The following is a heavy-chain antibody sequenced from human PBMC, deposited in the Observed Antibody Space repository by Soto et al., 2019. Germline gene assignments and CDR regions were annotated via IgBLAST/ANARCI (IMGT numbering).Heavy chain of an antibody. V-gene: IGHV5-10-1*01. D-gene: IGHD2-15*01. CDR3: ARSVSGGSRDAFDV. J-gene: IGHJ3*01. CDR2: IDPTDSFT. CDR1: GYKFTTFW. Sequence: GESLKISCKASGYKFTTFWLNWVRQTPGKGLEWLGRIDPTDSFTNYSPPFEGHVTISVDRPISTAYLQWNSLQASDTAIYYCARSVSGGSRDAFDVWGQGTTVTVSS.